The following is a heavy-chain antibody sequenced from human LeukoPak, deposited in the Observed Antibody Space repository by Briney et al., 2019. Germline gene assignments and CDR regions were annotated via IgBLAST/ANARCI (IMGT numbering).Heavy chain of an antibody. CDR3: ARADVLLWFGELLGYFDY. Sequence: ASVKVSCKASGYTFTGYYMHWVRQPPGQGLGWMGWINPNSGGTNYAQKFQGRVTMTRDTSISTAYMELSRLRSDDTAVYYCARADVLLWFGELLGYFDYWGQGTLVTVSS. J-gene: IGHJ4*02. CDR1: GYTFTGYY. V-gene: IGHV1-2*02. CDR2: INPNSGGT. D-gene: IGHD3-10*01.